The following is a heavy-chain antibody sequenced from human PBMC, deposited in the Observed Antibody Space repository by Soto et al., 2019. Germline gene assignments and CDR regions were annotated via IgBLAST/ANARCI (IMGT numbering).Heavy chain of an antibody. CDR2: INPSGGST. CDR1: GYTFTSYY. Sequence: QVQLVQSGAEVKKPGASVKISCKASGYTFTSYYMHWVLQAPRQGLEWMGIINPSGGSTNYAQKRQGRVAMTRDTSTSTVYMELNSLRSEDTAVYYCARPPYPGCINAVCYPLDYCGQGTLVTVSS. J-gene: IGHJ4*02. CDR3: ARPPYPGCINAVCYPLDY. V-gene: IGHV1-46*01. D-gene: IGHD2-8*01.